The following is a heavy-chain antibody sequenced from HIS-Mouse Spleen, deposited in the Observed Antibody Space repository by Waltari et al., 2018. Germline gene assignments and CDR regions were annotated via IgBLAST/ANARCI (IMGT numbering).Heavy chain of an antibody. CDR1: GFTVSSNY. V-gene: IGHV3-66*01. Sequence: EVQLVESGGGLVQPGGSLRLSCAASGFTVSSNYMSWVRQAPGKGLEWVSVIYSGGSTYYADSVKGRFTISRDNSKNTLYLQMNSLRAEDTAVYYCASSAYYYYGMYVWGQGTTVTVSS. CDR3: ASSAYYYYGMYV. J-gene: IGHJ6*02. CDR2: IYSGGST.